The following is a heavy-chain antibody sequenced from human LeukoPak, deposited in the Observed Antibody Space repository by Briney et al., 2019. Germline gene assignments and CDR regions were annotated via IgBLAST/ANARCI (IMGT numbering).Heavy chain of an antibody. CDR1: GFTFSSHW. V-gene: IGHV3-74*01. Sequence: PGGSLRLSCAASGFTFSSHWMHWVRQAPGEGLVWVSRVYNDGSTTNCADSVKGRFTISRDNAKNTLYLQMNSLRAEDMAVYYCARESGSSRFFDYWGQGTLVTVSS. CDR2: VYNDGSTT. J-gene: IGHJ4*02. D-gene: IGHD6-6*01. CDR3: ARESGSSRFFDY.